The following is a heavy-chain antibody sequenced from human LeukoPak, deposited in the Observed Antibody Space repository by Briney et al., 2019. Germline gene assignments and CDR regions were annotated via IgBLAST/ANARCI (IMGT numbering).Heavy chain of an antibody. CDR1: GFTFSSYA. J-gene: IGHJ3*02. Sequence: GGSLRLSCTASGFTFSSYAMSWVRQAPGKGLEWVSGISGSGGSTYYADSVKGRFTISRDNSKNTLYLQMNSLRAEDTAVYYCAKDKAYCSGGSCYNAFDIWGQGTMVTVSS. CDR2: ISGSGGST. V-gene: IGHV3-23*01. D-gene: IGHD2-15*01. CDR3: AKDKAYCSGGSCYNAFDI.